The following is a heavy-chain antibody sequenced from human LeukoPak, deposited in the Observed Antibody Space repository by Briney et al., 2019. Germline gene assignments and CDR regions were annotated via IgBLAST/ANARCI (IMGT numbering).Heavy chain of an antibody. Sequence: PSETLSLTCAVYGGSFSGYYWSWIRQPPGKGLEWIGEINHSGSTNYNPSLKSRVTISVDTSKNQFSLKLSSVTAADTAVYYCARGERYYDTHYYYYYGMDVWGQGTTVTVSS. CDR3: ARGERYYDTHYYYYYGMDV. CDR2: INHSGST. CDR1: GGSFSGYY. D-gene: IGHD3-9*01. J-gene: IGHJ6*02. V-gene: IGHV4-34*01.